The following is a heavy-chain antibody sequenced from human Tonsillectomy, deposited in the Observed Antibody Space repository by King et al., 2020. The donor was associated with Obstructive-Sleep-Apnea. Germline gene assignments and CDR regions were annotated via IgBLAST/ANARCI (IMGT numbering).Heavy chain of an antibody. D-gene: IGHD2-2*01. V-gene: IGHV3-11*01. Sequence: QLVQSGGGLVKPGGSLRLSCAASAFTFSDYYMSWIRQAPGKGLEWVSYITSSGTIIYYADSVKGRFTISRDNAKNSLYLQMNNLRAEDTAVYYCARPSAHAFAIHHWGQGTLVTVSS. J-gene: IGHJ1*01. CDR3: ARPSAHAFAIHH. CDR2: ITSSGTII. CDR1: AFTFSDYY.